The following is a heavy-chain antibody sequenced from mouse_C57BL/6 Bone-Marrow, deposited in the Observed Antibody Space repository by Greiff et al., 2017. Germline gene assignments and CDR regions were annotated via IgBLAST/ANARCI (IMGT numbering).Heavy chain of an antibody. Sequence: EVQGVESGGGLVQPGGSLKLSCAASGFTFSDYYMYWVRQTPEKRLEWVAYISNGGGSTYYPDTVKGRFTISRDNAKNTLYLQMSRLKSEDTAMYYCARHLCPFDYWGQGTTLTVSS. CDR2: ISNGGGST. V-gene: IGHV5-12*01. CDR3: ARHLCPFDY. D-gene: IGHD6-1*01. J-gene: IGHJ2*01. CDR1: GFTFSDYY.